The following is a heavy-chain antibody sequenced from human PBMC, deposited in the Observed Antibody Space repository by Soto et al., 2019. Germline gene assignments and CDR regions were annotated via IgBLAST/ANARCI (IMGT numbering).Heavy chain of an antibody. D-gene: IGHD6-19*01. CDR3: VKDRGSKQWLVLGY. J-gene: IGHJ4*02. Sequence: TGGSLRLSCSASGFTFSSYAMHWVRQAPGKGLEYVSAISSIGGSTYYADSVKGRFTISRDNSKNTLYLQMSSLRAEDTAVYYCVKDRGSKQWLVLGYWGQGTLVTVSS. CDR2: ISSIGGST. V-gene: IGHV3-64D*06. CDR1: GFTFSSYA.